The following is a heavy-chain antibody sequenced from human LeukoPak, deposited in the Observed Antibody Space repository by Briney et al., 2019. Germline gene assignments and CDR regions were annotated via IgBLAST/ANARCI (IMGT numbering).Heavy chain of an antibody. CDR1: GYNFANSW. D-gene: IGHD3-22*01. CDR3: ARRSDRKGFDY. Sequence: GESLKISCQGSGYNFANSWIGWVRQMPGKGLEWVGLIYPDDSEIRYSPSFQGHVSISADKSTSTAYLQWISLKASDTAMYYCARRSDRKGFDYWGQGTLVTVSS. V-gene: IGHV5-51*01. J-gene: IGHJ4*02. CDR2: IYPDDSEI.